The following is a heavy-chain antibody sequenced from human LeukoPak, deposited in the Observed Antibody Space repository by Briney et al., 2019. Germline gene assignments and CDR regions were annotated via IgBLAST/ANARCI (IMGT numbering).Heavy chain of an antibody. V-gene: IGHV4-59*12. J-gene: IGHJ4*02. CDR1: GGSISSYY. CDR2: IYYSGST. Sequence: SETLSLTCTVSGGSISSYYWSWIRQPPGKGLEWIGYIYYSGSTNYNPSLKSRVTISVDTSKNQFSLKLSSVTAADTAIYYCTRDFDYWGQGTLVTVSS. CDR3: TRDFDY.